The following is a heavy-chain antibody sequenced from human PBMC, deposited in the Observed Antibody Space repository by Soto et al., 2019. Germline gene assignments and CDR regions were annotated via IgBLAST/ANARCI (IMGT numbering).Heavy chain of an antibody. Sequence: QVQLVESGGGLVKPGGSLRLSCAASGLTFSDYYMSWIRQAPGKGLEWVSYITSSGSYTKYADSVQGRFTISRDNAKNSRYLKMTALRAGATAVNYWAREQAGIDAWGKGTRSPSPQ. CDR3: AREQAGIDA. V-gene: IGHV3-11*05. CDR1: GLTFSDYY. CDR2: ITSSGSYT. J-gene: IGHJ6*04.